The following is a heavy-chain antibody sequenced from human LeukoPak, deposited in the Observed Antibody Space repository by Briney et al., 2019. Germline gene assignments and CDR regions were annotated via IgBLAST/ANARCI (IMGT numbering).Heavy chain of an antibody. CDR3: ARDYSGWYYY. V-gene: IGHV3-7*04. Sequence: PGGSLRLSCAVSGFTFSSYRMSWVRQAPGKGLEWVANIKQDGSEKYYLDSVKGRFTISRDNTKNPLYLQMNSLRAEDTAVYYCARDYSGWYYYWGQGTLVTVSS. CDR1: GFTFSSYR. CDR2: IKQDGSEK. J-gene: IGHJ4*02. D-gene: IGHD6-19*01.